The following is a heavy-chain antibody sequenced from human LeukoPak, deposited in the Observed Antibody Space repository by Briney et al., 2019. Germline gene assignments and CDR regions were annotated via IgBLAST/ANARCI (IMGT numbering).Heavy chain of an antibody. V-gene: IGHV1-69*13. J-gene: IGHJ6*04. CDR2: IIPIFGTA. Sequence: GASVKVSCKASGGTFSSYAISWVRQAPGQGLEWMGGIIPIFGTANYAQKLQGRVTITADESTSTAYMELSSLRSEDTAVYYCASAYGDYTSDIYYYGMDVWGKGTTVTVSS. CDR3: ASAYGDYTSDIYYYGMDV. CDR1: GGTFSSYA. D-gene: IGHD4-17*01.